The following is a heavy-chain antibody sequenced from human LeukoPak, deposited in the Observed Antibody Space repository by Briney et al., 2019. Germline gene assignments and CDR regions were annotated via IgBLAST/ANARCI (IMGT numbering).Heavy chain of an antibody. J-gene: IGHJ4*02. CDR2: ISGSGGST. V-gene: IGHV3-23*01. D-gene: IGHD6-13*01. Sequence: GGSLRLSCAAAGFTFSSYAMSWVRQAPGNGLEWVSAISGSGGSTYYADSVKGRFTISRDNSTNTLYLQMNSLSAEDTAVYYCTKRQGIAAAVTGQYLDYWGQGTLVTVSS. CDR1: GFTFSSYA. CDR3: TKRQGIAAAVTGQYLDY.